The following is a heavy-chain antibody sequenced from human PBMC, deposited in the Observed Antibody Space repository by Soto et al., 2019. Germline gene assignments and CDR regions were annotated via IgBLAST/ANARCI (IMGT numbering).Heavy chain of an antibody. J-gene: IGHJ6*03. Sequence: GGSLRLSCAASGFTFSSYAMSWVRQAPGKGLEWVSAISGSGGSTYYADSVKGRFTISRDNSKNTLYLQMNSLRAEDTAVYYCAKQLAYYDFWSGCYYYYYMDVWGKGTTVTVSS. CDR2: ISGSGGST. CDR3: AKQLAYYDFWSGCYYYYYMDV. CDR1: GFTFSSYA. D-gene: IGHD3-3*01. V-gene: IGHV3-23*01.